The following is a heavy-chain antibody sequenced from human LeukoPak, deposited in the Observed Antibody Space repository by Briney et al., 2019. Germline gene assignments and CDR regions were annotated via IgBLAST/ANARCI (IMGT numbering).Heavy chain of an antibody. V-gene: IGHV3-48*03. J-gene: IGHJ4*02. CDR1: GFSSSNYE. CDR3: ASILGGTRARGFDF. CDR2: ITSSGGTI. D-gene: IGHD1-26*01. Sequence: PGGSLRLSCAASGFSSSNYEMNWVRQAPGKGLEWLSYITSSGGTIYYADSVKGRFTIPRDNAKNSLDLQMNSLRGEDTAVYYCASILGGTRARGFDFWGQGTLVTVSS.